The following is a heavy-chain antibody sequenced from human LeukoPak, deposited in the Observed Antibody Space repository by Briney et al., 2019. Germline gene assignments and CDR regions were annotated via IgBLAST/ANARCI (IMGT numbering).Heavy chain of an antibody. V-gene: IGHV3-48*01. CDR3: ARRIDTAMVIDY. Sequence: PGGSLRLSCVVSGFTFSHYGMDWVRQAPGKGLEWVSYISSSSNSIYYADSVKGRFTISRDNAKNSLYLQMNSLRAEDTAVYYCARRIDTAMVIDYWGQGALVTVSS. J-gene: IGHJ4*02. CDR1: GFTFSHYG. D-gene: IGHD5-18*01. CDR2: ISSSSNSI.